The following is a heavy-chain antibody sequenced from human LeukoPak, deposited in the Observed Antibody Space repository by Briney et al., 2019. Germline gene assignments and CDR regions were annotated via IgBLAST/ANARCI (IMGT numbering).Heavy chain of an antibody. V-gene: IGHV3-30*18. CDR2: ISYDGSNK. CDR3: AKPALYSSSWSRDY. J-gene: IGHJ4*02. D-gene: IGHD6-13*01. CDR1: GFIFSTYG. Sequence: GGSLRLSCAASGFIFSTYGMHWVRQAPGKGLEWVAVISYDGSNKYYADSVKGRFTISRDNSKNTLYLQMNSLRAEDTAVYYCAKPALYSSSWSRDYWGQGTLVTVSS.